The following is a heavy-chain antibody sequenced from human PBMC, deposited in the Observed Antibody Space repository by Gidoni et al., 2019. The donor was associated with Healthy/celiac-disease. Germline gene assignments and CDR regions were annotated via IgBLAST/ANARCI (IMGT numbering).Heavy chain of an antibody. CDR3: ARGLVVITFGAFDI. J-gene: IGHJ3*02. CDR2: IYYSGST. CDR1: GCSISSYY. D-gene: IGHD3-22*01. Sequence: QVQLQESGPGLVKPSETLFLTCTVSGCSISSYYWGWIRQPPGKGLEWIGYIYYSGSTNYNPSLKSRVTISEDTYKIQFSLKMSSVTAADTAVYYCARGLVVITFGAFDIWGQGTMVTVSS. V-gene: IGHV4-59*01.